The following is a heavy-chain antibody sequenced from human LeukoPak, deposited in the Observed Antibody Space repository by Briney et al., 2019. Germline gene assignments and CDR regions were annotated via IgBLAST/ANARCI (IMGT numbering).Heavy chain of an antibody. Sequence: ASVKVSCKASGYTFTSYAMNWVRQAPGQGLEWMGWIHPSTGNPTYAQGFTGRFVFSLDTSVSTTYLQISSLKAEDTAVYFCARAFQSLGGLSLPDYWGQGTLLTVSS. CDR3: ARAFQSLGGLSLPDY. J-gene: IGHJ4*02. CDR1: GYTFTSYA. CDR2: IHPSTGNP. D-gene: IGHD3-16*02. V-gene: IGHV7-4-1*02.